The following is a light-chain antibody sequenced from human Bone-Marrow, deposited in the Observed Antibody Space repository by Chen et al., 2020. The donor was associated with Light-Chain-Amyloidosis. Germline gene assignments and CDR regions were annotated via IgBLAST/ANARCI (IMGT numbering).Light chain of an antibody. CDR2: DVS. Sequence: QSALTQPRSVSGSPGQSVAISCTGTSSDVGGYDYVSWYQQHPGKAPKFMIYDVSKRPSGVPDRFSGSKSCNTASLTISGLQAEDEADYYCCSYAGSYPWVFGGGTKLTVL. V-gene: IGLV2-11*01. CDR1: SSDVGGYDY. CDR3: CSYAGSYPWV. J-gene: IGLJ3*02.